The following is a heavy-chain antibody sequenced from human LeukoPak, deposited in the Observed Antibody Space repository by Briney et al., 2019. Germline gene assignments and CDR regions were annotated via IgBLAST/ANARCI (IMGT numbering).Heavy chain of an antibody. Sequence: GASVKVSCKASGYTFTSYGISWVRQPPAQGLEWMGWISDYNCNTNYAQKLQGRVTMTTDTSTSTAYMELRSLRSDDPAVYYCARDDPDYYDSSGNRNWFDPWGQGTLVTVSS. CDR3: ARDDPDYYDSSGNRNWFDP. D-gene: IGHD3-22*01. CDR1: GYTFTSYG. CDR2: ISDYNCNT. J-gene: IGHJ5*02. V-gene: IGHV1-18*01.